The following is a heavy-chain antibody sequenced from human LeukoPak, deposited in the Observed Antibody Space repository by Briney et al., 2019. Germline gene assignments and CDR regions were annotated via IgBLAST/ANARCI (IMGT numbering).Heavy chain of an antibody. Sequence: PGGSLRLSCAASGFTFSSYAMSWVRQAPGKGLEWVSAISGSGGSTYYADSVKGRFTISRDNSKNTLYLQMNSLRAEDTAVYYCAKVIDWFFCYSGNCYFDYWGQGTLVTVSS. CDR1: GFTFSSYA. D-gene: IGHD3-9*01. J-gene: IGHJ4*02. V-gene: IGHV3-23*01. CDR2: ISGSGGST. CDR3: AKVIDWFFCYSGNCYFDY.